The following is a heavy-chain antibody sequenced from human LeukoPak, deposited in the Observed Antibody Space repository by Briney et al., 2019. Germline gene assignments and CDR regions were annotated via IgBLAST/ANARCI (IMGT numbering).Heavy chain of an antibody. CDR1: GGSITNFF. CDR2: IYASGSI. D-gene: IGHD2-15*01. V-gene: IGHV4-4*07. CDR3: ARSARFNYFYMDV. Sequence: SETLSLTCSVSGGSITNFFWTWIRQPAGKGLEYIGRIYASGSIDYNPSLKSRVTMSVDTSNNQFSLNLTSVTAADTALYFCARSARFNYFYMDVWDKGTSVTVSS. J-gene: IGHJ6*03.